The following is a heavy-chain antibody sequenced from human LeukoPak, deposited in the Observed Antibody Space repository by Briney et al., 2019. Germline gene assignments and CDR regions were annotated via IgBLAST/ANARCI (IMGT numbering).Heavy chain of an antibody. J-gene: IGHJ4*02. D-gene: IGHD5-18*01. Sequence: APVKVSCKASGFAFSSHYMQWVRQSPGQGLEWMGIINPSGGSTSYAQKFQGRVTMTRDTSTSTVYMELSTLRSEDTAVYYCARGGMGIQLWPFDYWGQGTLVTASS. CDR1: GFAFSSHY. CDR2: INPSGGST. CDR3: ARGGMGIQLWPFDY. V-gene: IGHV1-46*01.